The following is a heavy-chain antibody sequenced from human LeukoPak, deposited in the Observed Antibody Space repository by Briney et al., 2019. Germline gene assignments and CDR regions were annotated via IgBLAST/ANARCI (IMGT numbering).Heavy chain of an antibody. CDR2: ISSSSRTI. J-gene: IGHJ4*02. Sequence: PGGSLRLSCAASGFTFSTYGMNWVRQAPGKGLEWVSYISSSSRTISYADSVKGRFTISRDNAKNSLYLQMNSLRAEDTAVYYCASGISAQPFDYWGQGTLVTVSS. CDR3: ASGISAQPFDY. V-gene: IGHV3-48*04. D-gene: IGHD2/OR15-2a*01. CDR1: GFTFSTYG.